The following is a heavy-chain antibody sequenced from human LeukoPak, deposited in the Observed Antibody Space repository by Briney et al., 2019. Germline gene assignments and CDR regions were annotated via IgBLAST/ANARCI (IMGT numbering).Heavy chain of an antibody. J-gene: IGHJ4*02. Sequence: ASVKVSCKASGGTFSSYAISWVRQAPGQGLEWMGGIIPIFGTANYAQKFQGRVTITADESTSTAYMELSSLRSEDTAVYYCARARGGLAKITFDYWGQGTLVTVSS. CDR3: ARARGGLAKITFDY. V-gene: IGHV1-69*13. D-gene: IGHD5-24*01. CDR2: IIPIFGTA. CDR1: GGTFSSYA.